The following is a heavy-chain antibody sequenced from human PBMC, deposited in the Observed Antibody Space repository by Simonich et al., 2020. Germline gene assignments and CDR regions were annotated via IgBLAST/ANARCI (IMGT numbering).Heavy chain of an antibody. J-gene: IGHJ3*02. D-gene: IGHD1-26*01. CDR3: AREGAGNDAFDI. CDR2: ISYDESNK. Sequence: QVQLVESGGGVVQPGRSLRLSCAASGFTFSSYAMHWVRQAPGKGLEWGAVISYDESNKYYADSVKGRFTISRDNSKNTLYLQMNSLRAEDTAVYYCAREGAGNDAFDIWGQGTMVTVSS. V-gene: IGHV3-30*04. CDR1: GFTFSSYA.